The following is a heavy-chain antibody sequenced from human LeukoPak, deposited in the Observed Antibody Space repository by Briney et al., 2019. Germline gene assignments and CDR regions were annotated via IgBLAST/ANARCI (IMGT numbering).Heavy chain of an antibody. CDR2: ISYDGSHN. CDR3: ARDGGWYKRGLDYFYYYMDV. Sequence: GRSLRLSCAASGFIFSNYGMHWVRQAPGKGLEWVAIISYDGSHNYYADSVKGRFTISRDNAKNSLYLQMNSLMAEDTALYYCARDGGWYKRGLDYFYYYMDVWGKGTTVTVSS. CDR1: GFIFSNYG. J-gene: IGHJ6*03. D-gene: IGHD6-19*01. V-gene: IGHV3-30*03.